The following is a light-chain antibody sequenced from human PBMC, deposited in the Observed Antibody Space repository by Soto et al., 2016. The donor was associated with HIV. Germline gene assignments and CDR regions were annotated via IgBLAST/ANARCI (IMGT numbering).Light chain of an antibody. CDR3: QQSHSFPSIT. CDR1: QGISDW. Sequence: TISCRASQGISDWLAWYQQKPGKAPKLLIYSTSNLQSGVPSRFSGSGSGTDFTLTISSLQPEDFATYYCQQSHSFPSITFGQGTRLEIK. CDR2: STS. J-gene: IGKJ5*01. V-gene: IGKV1-12*02.